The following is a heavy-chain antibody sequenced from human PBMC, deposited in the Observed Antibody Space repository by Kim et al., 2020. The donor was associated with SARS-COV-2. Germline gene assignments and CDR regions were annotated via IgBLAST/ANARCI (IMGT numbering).Heavy chain of an antibody. V-gene: IGHV3-9*01. J-gene: IGHJ4*02. CDR2: ISWNSGSI. CDR1: GFTFDDYA. Sequence: GGSLRLSCAASGFTFDDYAMHWVRQAPGKGLEWVSGISWNSGSIGYADSVKGRFTISRDNAKNSLYLQMNSLRAEDTALYYCAKDKGESPRSYFDYWGQGTLVTVSS. D-gene: IGHD3-16*01. CDR3: AKDKGESPRSYFDY.